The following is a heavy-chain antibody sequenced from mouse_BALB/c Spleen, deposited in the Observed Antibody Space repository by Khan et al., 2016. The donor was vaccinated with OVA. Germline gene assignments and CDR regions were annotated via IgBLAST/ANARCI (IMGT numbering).Heavy chain of an antibody. V-gene: IGHV1S41*01. D-gene: IGHD2-1*01. Sequence: DLVKPGASVKLSCKASGYTFTSYWINWIKQRPGQGLECIGRIAPGSGSTYYNEIFKGKATLTVDTSSSTAYIQLSSLSSEDSAVYFCARDNYYGNSYYAMDYWGQGTSVTVSS. CDR1: GYTFTSYW. J-gene: IGHJ4*01. CDR3: ARDNYYGNSYYAMDY. CDR2: IAPGSGST.